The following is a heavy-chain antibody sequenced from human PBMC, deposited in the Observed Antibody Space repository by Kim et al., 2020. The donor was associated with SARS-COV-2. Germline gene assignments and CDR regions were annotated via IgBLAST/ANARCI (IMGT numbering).Heavy chain of an antibody. Sequence: GGSLRLSCAASGFTFSSYAMHWVRQAPGKGLEWVAVISYDGSNKYYADSVKGRFTISRDNSKNTLYLQMNSLRAEDTAVYYCARDRGRVGVGSWFDPWGQGTLVTVSS. CDR3: ARDRGRVGVGSWFDP. J-gene: IGHJ5*02. V-gene: IGHV3-30-3*01. CDR2: ISYDGSNK. D-gene: IGHD3-10*01. CDR1: GFTFSSYA.